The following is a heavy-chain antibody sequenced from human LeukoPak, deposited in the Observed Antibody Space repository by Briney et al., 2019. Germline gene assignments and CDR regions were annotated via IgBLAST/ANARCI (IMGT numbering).Heavy chain of an antibody. Sequence: GGSLRLSCAASGFTFSSYEMNWVRQAPGKGLEWVSYISSSGSTIYYADSVKGRFTISRDNSKNTLFLQVNSLRAEDTAIYYCAKVALNHYVWGSDRSPLGYWGQGTLVTVSS. D-gene: IGHD3-16*02. CDR2: ISSSGSTI. CDR3: AKVALNHYVWGSDRSPLGY. CDR1: GFTFSSYE. J-gene: IGHJ4*02. V-gene: IGHV3-48*03.